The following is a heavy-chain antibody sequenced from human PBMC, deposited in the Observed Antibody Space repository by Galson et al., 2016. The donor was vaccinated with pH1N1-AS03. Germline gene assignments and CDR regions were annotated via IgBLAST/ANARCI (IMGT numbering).Heavy chain of an antibody. D-gene: IGHD3-10*01. V-gene: IGHV4-61*02. J-gene: IGHJ6*02. Sequence: TLSLTCTVSGGSISSGSYYWSWIRQPAGKGLEWIGRIYTSGSTNYNPSLKSRVTISVDTSKNQFSLKLSSVTAADTAVYYCARDGCSAYGMDVWGQGTTVTVSS. CDR3: ARDGCSAYGMDV. CDR1: GGSISSGSYY. CDR2: IYTSGST.